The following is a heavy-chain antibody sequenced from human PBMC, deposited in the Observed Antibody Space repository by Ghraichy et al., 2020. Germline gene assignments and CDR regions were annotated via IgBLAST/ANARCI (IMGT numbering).Heavy chain of an antibody. Sequence: LSLTCAASGFTFNTYAMHWVRQAPGKGLGWVSYISSSSFKNYADSVEGRFTVSRDNAKNSLYLQMNSLRDEDTAVYYCARDWATGPPDSWGQGTLVTVSS. D-gene: IGHD3-9*01. CDR1: GFTFNTYA. J-gene: IGHJ4*02. CDR3: ARDWATGPPDS. V-gene: IGHV3-21*01. CDR2: ISSSSFK.